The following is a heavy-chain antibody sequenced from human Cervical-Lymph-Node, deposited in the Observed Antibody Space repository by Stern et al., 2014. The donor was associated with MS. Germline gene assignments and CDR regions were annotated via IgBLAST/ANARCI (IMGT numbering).Heavy chain of an antibody. CDR2: ISTTGGTT. Sequence: VQLVQSGGGLVQPGGSLRLSCAASGFTFSTYDMSWVRRAPGKGPQFVSAISTTGGTTYYADSVKGRFTISRDNSKNTLYLQMNSLRAEDTAVYYCAKKSGSGWYYVSWGQGSLVTVSS. J-gene: IGHJ5*02. D-gene: IGHD6-19*01. CDR3: AKKSGSGWYYVS. V-gene: IGHV3-23*04. CDR1: GFTFSTYD.